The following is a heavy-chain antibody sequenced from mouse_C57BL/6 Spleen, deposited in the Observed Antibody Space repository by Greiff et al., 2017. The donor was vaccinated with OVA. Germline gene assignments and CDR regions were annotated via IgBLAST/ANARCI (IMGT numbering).Heavy chain of an antibody. Sequence: EVLLVESGGGLVKPGGSLKLSCAASGFTFSSYAMSWVRQTPEKRLEWVATISDGGSYTYYPDNVKGRFTISRDNAKNNLYLQMSHLKSEDTAMYDCEREDSTTVVGYRDVWGTGTTVTVSS. D-gene: IGHD1-1*01. J-gene: IGHJ1*03. CDR3: EREDSTTVVGYRDV. CDR1: GFTFSSYA. V-gene: IGHV5-4*01. CDR2: ISDGGSYT.